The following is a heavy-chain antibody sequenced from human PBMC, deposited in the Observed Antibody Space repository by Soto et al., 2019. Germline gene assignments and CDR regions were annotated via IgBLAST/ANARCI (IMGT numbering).Heavy chain of an antibody. D-gene: IGHD3-22*01. V-gene: IGHV4-34*01. CDR2: INHSGST. CDR1: GGSFSGYY. CDR3: ARGLGITMIVVADDAFDI. J-gene: IGHJ3*02. Sequence: PSATLSLTCAVYGGSFSGYYWSWIRQPPGKGLEWIGEINHSGSTNYNPSLKSRVTISVDTSKNQFSLKLSSVTAADTAVYYCARGLGITMIVVADDAFDIWGQGTMVTVSS.